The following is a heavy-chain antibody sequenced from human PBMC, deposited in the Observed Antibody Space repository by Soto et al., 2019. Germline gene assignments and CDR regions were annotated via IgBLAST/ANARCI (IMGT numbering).Heavy chain of an antibody. CDR1: GGSISSYY. J-gene: IGHJ4*02. CDR2: IYYSGST. V-gene: IGHV4-59*01. D-gene: IGHD1-1*01. CDR3: ARLATRYYFDY. Sequence: QVQLQESGPGLVKPSETLSLTCTVSGGSISSYYWSWIRQPPGKGLEWIGYIYYSGSTNYNPSLTSRATRSGXTSKHQFSLKMSSVTAADTAVYYCARLATRYYFDYWGQGTLVTVSS.